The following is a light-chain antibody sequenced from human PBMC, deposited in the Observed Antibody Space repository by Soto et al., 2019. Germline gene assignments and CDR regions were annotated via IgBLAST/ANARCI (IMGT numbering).Light chain of an antibody. V-gene: IGKV1-9*01. CDR3: QHLNSYPT. CDR1: QGVSSY. J-gene: IGKJ5*01. Sequence: IQLTQSPSSLSASVGDRVTITCRASQGVSSYLAWYQQKPGKAPKLLIYGASNLQSGVPARFTGSGSGTSFTLTITSLQPEDFATYFCQHLNSYPTFGQGTRLEIK. CDR2: GAS.